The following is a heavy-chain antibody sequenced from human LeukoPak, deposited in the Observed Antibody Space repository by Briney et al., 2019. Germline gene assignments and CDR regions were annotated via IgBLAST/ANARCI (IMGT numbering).Heavy chain of an antibody. V-gene: IGHV3-23*01. Sequence: GGSVRLFCAAFSGFAMTWVRQAPGLGLGWGSAINGRGDDTYYPDSVKGRFTISRDNSNNTLYLQMNSLRAEDTAVYYCAKGHRSSSSFFDSWGQGILVTVSS. CDR1: SGFA. CDR3: AKGHRSSSSFFDS. CDR2: INGRGDDT. D-gene: IGHD6-19*01. J-gene: IGHJ4*02.